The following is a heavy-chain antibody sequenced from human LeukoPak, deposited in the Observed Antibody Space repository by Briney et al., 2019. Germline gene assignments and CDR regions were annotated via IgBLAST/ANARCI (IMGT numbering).Heavy chain of an antibody. CDR2: INCNSGVT. CDR1: GYTFTGYY. D-gene: IGHD2-2*01. J-gene: IGHJ5*02. Sequence: ASVKVSCKASGYTFTGYYMHWVRQAPGQGLEWMGRINCNSGVTNYTQKFQGRVIMTRDTSISTAYMELSRLRSDDTALYYCARGPRYCSTTSCFSRWFDPWGQGTLVTVSS. V-gene: IGHV1-2*06. CDR3: ARGPRYCSTTSCFSRWFDP.